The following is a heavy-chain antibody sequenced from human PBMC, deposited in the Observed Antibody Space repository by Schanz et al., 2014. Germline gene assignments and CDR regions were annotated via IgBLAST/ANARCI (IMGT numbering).Heavy chain of an antibody. D-gene: IGHD3-9*01. CDR2: INSRSNFI. CDR3: AKDPYDVLTGYQYYFDY. V-gene: IGHV3-21*01. J-gene: IGHJ4*02. CDR1: RIIFGTYS. Sequence: EVQLVESGGGLVKPGGSLRLSCTASRIIFGTYSMNWIRQTPKGLEWVSSINSRSNFIYYADSVKGRFTISRDNAKNSLYLQMNRLRAEDTAVYFCAKDPYDVLTGYQYYFDYWGPGRLVTVSS.